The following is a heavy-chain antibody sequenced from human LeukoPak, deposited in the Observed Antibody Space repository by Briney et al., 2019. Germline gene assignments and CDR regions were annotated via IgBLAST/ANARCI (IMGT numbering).Heavy chain of an antibody. V-gene: IGHV3-9*01. CDR3: AKDERRSIAAADY. CDR2: ISWNSGSI. CDR1: GFTFDDYG. Sequence: GGSLRLSCAASGFTFDDYGMSWVRQAPGKGLEWVSGISWNSGSIGYADSVKGRFTISRDNAKNSLYLQMNSLRAEDTALYYCAKDERRSIAAADYWGQGTLVTVSS. D-gene: IGHD6-13*01. J-gene: IGHJ4*02.